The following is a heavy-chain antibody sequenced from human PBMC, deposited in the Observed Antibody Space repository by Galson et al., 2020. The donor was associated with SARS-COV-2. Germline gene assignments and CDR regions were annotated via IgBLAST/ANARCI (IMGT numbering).Heavy chain of an antibody. J-gene: IGHJ4*02. CDR1: GFTFSSYG. D-gene: IGHD4-4*01. CDR3: AKRDYSNPY. Sequence: GGSLRLSCAASGFTFSSYGMHWVRQAPGKGLAWVAVISYDGSNKYYADSVKGRFTISRDNSKNTLYLQMNSLRAEDTAVYYCAKRDYSNPYWGQGTLVTVSS. CDR2: ISYDGSNK. V-gene: IGHV3-30*18.